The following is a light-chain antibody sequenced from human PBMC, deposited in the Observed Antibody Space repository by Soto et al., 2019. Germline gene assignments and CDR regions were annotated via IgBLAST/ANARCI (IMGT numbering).Light chain of an antibody. Sequence: DIQMTQSPASLSASVGDRVTITCRASQSISHYLNWYQQRPGEAPKLLIYAASSFQTGVPSRFSGSGSGTDFTLTISSLQPEDFATYYCQQSYSTPWTFGQGTKVEIK. CDR1: QSISHY. CDR2: AAS. CDR3: QQSYSTPWT. V-gene: IGKV1-39*01. J-gene: IGKJ1*01.